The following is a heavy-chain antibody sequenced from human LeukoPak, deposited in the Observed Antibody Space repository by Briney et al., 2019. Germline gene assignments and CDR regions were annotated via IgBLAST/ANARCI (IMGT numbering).Heavy chain of an antibody. CDR1: GFTFSSYW. J-gene: IGHJ4*02. CDR3: VQSSPTIDY. CDR2: INSDGSST. D-gene: IGHD5-12*01. V-gene: IGHV3-74*01. Sequence: GGSLRLSCVASGFTFSSYWMHWVRHAPGRGLVWVSRINSDGSSTIYADSVKGRFTISGDNAKNTLWLQMNSLRSEDTAVYYCVQSSPTIDYWGQGTLVTVSS.